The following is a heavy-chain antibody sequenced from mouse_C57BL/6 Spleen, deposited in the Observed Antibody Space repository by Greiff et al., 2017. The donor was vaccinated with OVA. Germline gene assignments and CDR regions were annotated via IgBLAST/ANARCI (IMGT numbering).Heavy chain of an antibody. V-gene: IGHV1-50*01. CDR3: ATLEPYYCGSSTDY. CDR1: GYTFTSYW. Sequence: QVQLQQPGAELVKPGASVKLSCKASGYTFTSYWMQWVKQRPGQGLEWIGEIDPSDSYTNYNQTFKGKATLTVDTSSSTVYMQLSSLTSEDSAVYDCATLEPYYCGSSTDYWGQGTTLTVSS. CDR2: IDPSDSYT. J-gene: IGHJ2*01. D-gene: IGHD1-1*01.